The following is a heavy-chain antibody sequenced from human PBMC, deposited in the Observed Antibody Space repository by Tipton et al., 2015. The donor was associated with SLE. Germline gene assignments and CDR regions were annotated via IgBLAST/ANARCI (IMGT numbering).Heavy chain of an antibody. CDR2: ISYDGRT. Sequence: TLSLTCTVSGDSVTTSGYFWSWVRQHRGKGLEWIGCISYDGRTKYNPSLKSRLIISLDTSKNQFSLRLSSVTAADTAVYFCARRVGNWNYCDYWGQGTLVTVSS. J-gene: IGHJ4*02. V-gene: IGHV4-31*03. D-gene: IGHD1-1*01. CDR1: GDSVTTSGYF. CDR3: ARRVGNWNYCDY.